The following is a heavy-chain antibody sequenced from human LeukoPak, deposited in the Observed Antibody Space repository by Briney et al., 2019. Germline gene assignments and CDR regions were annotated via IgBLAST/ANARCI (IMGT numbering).Heavy chain of an antibody. J-gene: IGHJ6*02. Sequence: SVKVSCKASGGTFSNYAISWVRQAPGQGLEWMGRIIPIPRIATYAQTFQDRVTITADESTTTGYMELSGLRSEDTAVYYCASADGGPESDYYYGMDVWGQGTTVTVSS. CDR2: IIPIPRIA. CDR1: GGTFSNYA. V-gene: IGHV1-69*04. CDR3: ASADGGPESDYYYGMDV. D-gene: IGHD3-16*01.